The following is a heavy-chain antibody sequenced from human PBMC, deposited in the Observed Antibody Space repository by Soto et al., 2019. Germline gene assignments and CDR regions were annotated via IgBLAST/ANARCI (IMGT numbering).Heavy chain of an antibody. D-gene: IGHD3-9*01. V-gene: IGHV3-30-3*01. J-gene: IGHJ4*02. CDR2: ISYDGSNK. Sequence: GGSLRLSCVASGFTFSSYAMHWVRQAPGKGLEWLAVISYDGSNKYYADSVKGRFTISRDNSKNTLYLQMNSLRAEDTAVYYCARDSDDILTGYYIGGGFDYWGQGT. CDR3: ARDSDDILTGYYIGGGFDY. CDR1: GFTFSSYA.